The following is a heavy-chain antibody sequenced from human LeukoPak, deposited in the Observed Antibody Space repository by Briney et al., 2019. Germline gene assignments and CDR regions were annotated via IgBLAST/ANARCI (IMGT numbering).Heavy chain of an antibody. CDR2: IHASGGT. D-gene: IGHD3-22*01. Sequence: SETLSLTCTVSGGSINSNTYFWNWIRQPAGKRLEWIERIHASGGTDYNPSLRSRLSMSINRSSNQISLTLRSVTAADTAVYYCARYVDPYDISPHSFDIWGQGTVVTVSS. V-gene: IGHV4-61*02. CDR3: ARYVDPYDISPHSFDI. CDR1: GGSINSNTYF. J-gene: IGHJ3*02.